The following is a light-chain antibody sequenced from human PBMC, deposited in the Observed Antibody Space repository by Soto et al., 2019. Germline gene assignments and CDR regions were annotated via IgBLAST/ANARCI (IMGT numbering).Light chain of an antibody. V-gene: IGKV3-11*01. Sequence: EIVLTQSPATLSLSPGERATLSCRASQSVRSDLAWYQQKPGQAPRLLIYDASNRATGIPARFSGSWSGTDFTLTISSLEPEDFAVYYCQQRSNWPPLTFGGGTKVEIK. J-gene: IGKJ4*01. CDR3: QQRSNWPPLT. CDR2: DAS. CDR1: QSVRSD.